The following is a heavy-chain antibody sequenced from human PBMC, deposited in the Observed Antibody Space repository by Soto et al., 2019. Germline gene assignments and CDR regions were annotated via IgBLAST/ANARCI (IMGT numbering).Heavy chain of an antibody. V-gene: IGHV1-3*01. Sequence: WASVKVSCKASGYIFTRYAMHWVRQAPGQRLEWMGWIDAGNGNTKYSPNLQGRVTITRDTSATTAYMELSSLRSEDTAVYYCARDRNYDSSGYYAYWGQGTQVTVSS. CDR3: ARDRNYDSSGYYAY. CDR1: GYIFTRYA. D-gene: IGHD3-22*01. J-gene: IGHJ4*02. CDR2: IDAGNGNT.